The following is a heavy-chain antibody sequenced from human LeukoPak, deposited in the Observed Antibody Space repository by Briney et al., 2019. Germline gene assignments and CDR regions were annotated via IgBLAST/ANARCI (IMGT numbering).Heavy chain of an antibody. CDR1: GGTFSSYA. CDR2: IIPILGIA. Sequence: GASVKVSCKASGGTFSSYAISWVRQAPGQGLEWMGRIIPILGIANYAQKFQGRVTITADKSTSTAYMELRSLRSDDTAVYYCARVDPVYDAFDIWGQGTVVTVSS. CDR3: ARVDPVYDAFDI. V-gene: IGHV1-69*04. D-gene: IGHD2-8*01. J-gene: IGHJ3*02.